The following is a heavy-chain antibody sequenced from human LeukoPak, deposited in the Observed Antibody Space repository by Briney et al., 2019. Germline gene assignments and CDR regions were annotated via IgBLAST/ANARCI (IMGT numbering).Heavy chain of an antibody. J-gene: IGHJ4*02. CDR3: ARPVDNDSYYFHY. Sequence: GESLKISCKGSGYSFTSYWIGWVRQVPGKGLEWMGIIYPGDSDIRYSPSFQGQVTISADKSISTAYLQWSSLRASDTAMYYCARPVDNDSYYFHYWGQGTLVTVSS. V-gene: IGHV5-51*01. CDR2: IYPGDSDI. D-gene: IGHD3-22*01. CDR1: GYSFTSYW.